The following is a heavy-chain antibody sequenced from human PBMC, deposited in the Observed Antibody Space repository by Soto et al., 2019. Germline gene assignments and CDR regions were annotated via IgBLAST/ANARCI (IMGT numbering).Heavy chain of an antibody. D-gene: IGHD5-18*01. CDR2: ISYDGSNK. Sequence: GSLRLSCAASGFTFSSYAMHWVRQAPGKGLEWVAVISYDGSNKYYADSVKGRFTISRDNSKNTLYLQMNSLRAEDTAVYYCARTGVKGRGYSYGHLDYWGQGTLVTVSS. CDR1: GFTFSSYA. CDR3: ARTGVKGRGYSYGHLDY. V-gene: IGHV3-30-3*01. J-gene: IGHJ4*02.